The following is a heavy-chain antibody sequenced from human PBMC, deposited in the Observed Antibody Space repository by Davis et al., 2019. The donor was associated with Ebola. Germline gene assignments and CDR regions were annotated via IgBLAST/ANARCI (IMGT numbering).Heavy chain of an antibody. CDR3: AKGPGGSVDY. Sequence: GESLKISCAASGFTFSSYGMHWVRQAPGKGLEWVAFIRYDGSNKYYADSVKGRFTISRDNSKNTLYLQMNSLRAEDTAVYYCAKGPGGSVDYWGQGTLVTVSS. CDR1: GFTFSSYG. D-gene: IGHD3-16*01. J-gene: IGHJ4*02. V-gene: IGHV3-30*02. CDR2: IRYDGSNK.